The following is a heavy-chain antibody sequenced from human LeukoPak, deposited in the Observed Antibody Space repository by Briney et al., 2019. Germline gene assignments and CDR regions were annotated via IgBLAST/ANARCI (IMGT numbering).Heavy chain of an antibody. J-gene: IGHJ4*02. CDR1: GFTFGDYA. CDR3: TTTYCGGDCYSPNY. CDR2: IRSKAYGGTT. V-gene: IGHV3-49*04. Sequence: GGSLRLSCTASGFTFGDYAMSWVRQAPGKGLEWVGFIRSKAYGGTTEYAASVKGRFTISRDDSKSIAYLQMNSLKTEDTAVYYSTTTYCGGDCYSPNYWGQGTLVTVYS. D-gene: IGHD2-21*02.